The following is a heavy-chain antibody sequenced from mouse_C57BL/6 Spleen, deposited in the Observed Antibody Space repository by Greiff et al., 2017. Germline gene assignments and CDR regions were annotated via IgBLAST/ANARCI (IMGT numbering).Heavy chain of an antibody. CDR3: ARSGIYYDYDGYAMDY. J-gene: IGHJ4*01. Sequence: QVQLQQPGAELVMPGASVKLSCKASGYTFTSYWMHWVKQRPGQGLEWIGEIDPSDSYTNYNQKFKGKSTLTVDKSSSTAYMQLSSLTSEDSAVYYCARSGIYYDYDGYAMDYWGQGTSVTVSS. V-gene: IGHV1-69*01. CDR1: GYTFTSYW. CDR2: IDPSDSYT. D-gene: IGHD2-4*01.